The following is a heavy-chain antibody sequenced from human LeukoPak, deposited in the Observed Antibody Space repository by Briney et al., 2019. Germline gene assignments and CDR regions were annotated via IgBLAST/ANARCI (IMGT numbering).Heavy chain of an antibody. V-gene: IGHV4-59*01. J-gene: IGHJ4*02. Sequence: SETLSLTCTVSGGSISSYYWSWIRQPPRKGLEWIGYVYYSGSTNYNPSLKSRVTISVDTSKNQFSLKLSSVTAADTAVYYCARGRDSYGSGYWGQGTLVTASS. D-gene: IGHD5-18*01. CDR3: ARGRDSYGSGY. CDR2: VYYSGST. CDR1: GGSISSYY.